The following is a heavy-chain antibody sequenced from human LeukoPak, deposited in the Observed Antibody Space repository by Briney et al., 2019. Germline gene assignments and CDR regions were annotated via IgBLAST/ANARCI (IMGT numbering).Heavy chain of an antibody. J-gene: IGHJ4*02. Sequence: GGSLRLSCAASGFTFSSYSMNWVRQAPGKGLEWVSYISSSSTIYYADSVKGRFTISRDNAKNSLYLQMNSLRAEDTAVYYCAKDMGQQLVLDYWGQGTLVTVSS. D-gene: IGHD6-13*01. V-gene: IGHV3-48*04. CDR3: AKDMGQQLVLDY. CDR1: GFTFSSYS. CDR2: ISSSSTI.